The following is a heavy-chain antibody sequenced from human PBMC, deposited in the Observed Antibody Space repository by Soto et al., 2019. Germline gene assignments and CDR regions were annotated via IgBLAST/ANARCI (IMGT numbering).Heavy chain of an antibody. CDR3: AGRPASPAYYYYMDV. CDR1: GFTFSSYS. Sequence: EVQLVESGGGLVKPGGSLRLSCAASGFTFSSYSMNWVRQAPGKGLEWVSSISSSSSYIYYADSVKGRFTNSRDNGKNSLYLQMNSLRAEDTAVYYCAGRPASPAYYYYMDVWGKGTTVTVSS. J-gene: IGHJ6*03. D-gene: IGHD6-25*01. V-gene: IGHV3-21*01. CDR2: ISSSSSYI.